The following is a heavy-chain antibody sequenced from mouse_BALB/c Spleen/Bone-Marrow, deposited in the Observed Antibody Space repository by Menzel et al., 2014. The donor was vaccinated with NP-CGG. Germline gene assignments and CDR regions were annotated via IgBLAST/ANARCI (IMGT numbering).Heavy chain of an antibody. CDR3: AFYYYGSSLFAY. D-gene: IGHD1-1*01. Sequence: EVKLVESGAELVKPGASVKLSCTASGFNIKDTYMHWVKQRPEQGLEWIGRIDPANGNTKYDPKFQGKATITADTSSNTAYLQLSSLTSEGTAVYYCAFYYYGSSLFAYWGQGTLVTVSA. V-gene: IGHV14-3*02. J-gene: IGHJ3*01. CDR1: GFNIKDTY. CDR2: IDPANGNT.